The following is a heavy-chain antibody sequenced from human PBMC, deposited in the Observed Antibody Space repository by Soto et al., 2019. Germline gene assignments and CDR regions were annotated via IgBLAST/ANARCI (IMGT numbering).Heavy chain of an antibody. CDR1: GFTFSNYA. V-gene: IGHV3-23*01. Sequence: GGSLRLSCAASGFTFSNYAMSWVRQAPGKGLEWVSGISDIGGITYYADSVKGRFTISRDNSKNTLFLQMNSLRAEDTAVYYCAREYSSAGKTSDYWGKGTLVTFPS. CDR3: AREYSSAGKTSDY. CDR2: ISDIGGIT. J-gene: IGHJ4*02. D-gene: IGHD3-22*01.